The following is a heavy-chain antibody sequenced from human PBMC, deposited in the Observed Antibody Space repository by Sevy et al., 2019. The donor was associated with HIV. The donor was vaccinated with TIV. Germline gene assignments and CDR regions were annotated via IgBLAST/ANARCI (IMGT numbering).Heavy chain of an antibody. D-gene: IGHD2-8*01. J-gene: IGHJ3*02. Sequence: GESLKISCAASGFTFDNYAINWVRQAPGKGLEWVSGINWNGVRRDYADSVKGRFTISRDNAKNTLYLQMSTLRAEDTALYHCARDNAGAFDIWGQGTMVTVSS. CDR3: ARDNAGAFDI. V-gene: IGHV3-20*01. CDR1: GFTFDNYA. CDR2: INWNGVRR.